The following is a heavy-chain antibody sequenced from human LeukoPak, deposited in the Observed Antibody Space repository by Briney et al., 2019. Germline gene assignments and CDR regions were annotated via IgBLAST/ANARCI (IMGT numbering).Heavy chain of an antibody. Sequence: ASVKVSCKASGYTFTSYGISWVRQAPGQGLEWMGWISAYNGNTNYAQKLQGRVTMTTDTSTSTAYMELRSLRSDDTAVYYCARDEGGYGYGSLDYWGQGTLVTVSS. D-gene: IGHD5-18*01. CDR1: GYTFTSYG. CDR3: ARDEGGYGYGSLDY. CDR2: ISAYNGNT. V-gene: IGHV1-18*01. J-gene: IGHJ4*02.